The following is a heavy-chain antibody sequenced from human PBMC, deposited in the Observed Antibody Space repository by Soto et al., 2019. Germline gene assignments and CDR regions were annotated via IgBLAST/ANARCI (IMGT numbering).Heavy chain of an antibody. J-gene: IGHJ6*02. CDR2: ISDSGEST. D-gene: IGHD2-8*01. CDR3: AKCIYISRFGVDV. V-gene: IGHV3-23*01. CDR1: GFTFSINA. Sequence: EVQLLESGGGLVQPGGSLRLSCAASGFTFSINAMSWVRQAPGKGLEWVSGISDSGESTYYADSVRGRFTISRDNLKNTLSLQMNSPRAEDTATYFGAKCIYISRFGVDVWGQGTTVTVSS.